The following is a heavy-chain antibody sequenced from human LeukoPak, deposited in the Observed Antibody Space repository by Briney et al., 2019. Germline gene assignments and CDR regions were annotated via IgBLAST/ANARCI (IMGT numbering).Heavy chain of an antibody. Sequence: SETLSLTCTVSGGSISSFYWNWVRLPAGKGLEWIGRFYTSGSTSYNPSLKTRVTMSIDTSKNQFSLRLKSVTAADTAVYYCAREERDYDILTGLDYWGQGTLVTVSS. CDR3: AREERDYDILTGLDY. CDR2: FYTSGST. D-gene: IGHD3-9*01. CDR1: GGSISSFY. J-gene: IGHJ4*02. V-gene: IGHV4-4*07.